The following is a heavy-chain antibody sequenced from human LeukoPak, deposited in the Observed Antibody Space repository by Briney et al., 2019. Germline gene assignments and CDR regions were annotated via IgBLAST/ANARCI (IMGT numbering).Heavy chain of an antibody. CDR1: GFTFSSHS. V-gene: IGHV3-48*01. J-gene: IGHJ4*02. CDR2: ISSSSSTI. Sequence: GGSLRLSCAASGFTFSSHSMNWVRQAPGKGLEWVSYISSSSSTIYYADSVKGRFTISRGNAKNSLYLQMNSLRAEDTAVYHCARGAYYYEDWGQGTLVTVSS. CDR3: ARGAYYYED. D-gene: IGHD3-22*01.